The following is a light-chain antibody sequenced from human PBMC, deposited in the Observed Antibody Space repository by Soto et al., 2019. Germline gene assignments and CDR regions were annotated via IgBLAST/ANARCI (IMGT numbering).Light chain of an antibody. V-gene: IGKV1-39*01. CDR3: QQSYSTPIT. Sequence: DIQMTQSPSSLSASVGDRVTITCRASQSISTYLNWHQQKPGQAPNLLIYSGSTLQSGVPSRFSGRGSGTDFTLSISSLQPEDFATYYCQQSYSTPITFGQGTRLEIK. J-gene: IGKJ5*01. CDR2: SGS. CDR1: QSISTY.